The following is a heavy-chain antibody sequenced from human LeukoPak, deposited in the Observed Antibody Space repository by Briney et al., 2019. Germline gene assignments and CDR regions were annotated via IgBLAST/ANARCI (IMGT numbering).Heavy chain of an antibody. V-gene: IGHV4-4*02. D-gene: IGHD3-22*01. CDR1: GGSISSSNW. CDR3: ARSGRGYSSGYYPPLVY. J-gene: IGHJ4*02. CDR2: IYHSGST. Sequence: KTSETLSLTCAVSGGSISSSNWWSWVRQPPGKGLEWIGEIYHSGSTNYNPSLKSRVTISVDTSKNQFSLKLSSVTAADTAVYYCARSGRGYSSGYYPPLVYWGQGTLVTVSS.